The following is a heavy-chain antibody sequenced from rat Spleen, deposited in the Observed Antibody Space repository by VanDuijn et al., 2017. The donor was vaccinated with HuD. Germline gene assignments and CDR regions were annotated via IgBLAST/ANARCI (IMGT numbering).Heavy chain of an antibody. J-gene: IGHJ2*01. CDR2: ISGSSGTI. CDR1: GFTFSDYG. Sequence: EVQLVESGGGLVQPGRSLKLSCAASGFTFSDYGMSWIRQAPGKGLEWVAYISGSSGTIYYADTVWGRFTISRDNANSTLYLQIDSLRSEDTATYYCATRDGGFPHWGQGVMVTVSS. V-gene: IGHV5-34*01. CDR3: ATRDGGFPH. D-gene: IGHD1-11*01.